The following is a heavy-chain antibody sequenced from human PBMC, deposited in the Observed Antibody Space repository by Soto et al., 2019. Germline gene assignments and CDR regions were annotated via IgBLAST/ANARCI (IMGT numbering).Heavy chain of an antibody. CDR3: ARVPGP. J-gene: IGHJ5*02. Sequence: SETLSLTCGVYGGSFIGYYWSWIRQPPGRGLEWIGEINHSGSTNYNPSLKSRVTISIDTSKKQFSLNLNSVTAADTAVYYCARVPGPWGQGTLVTVSS. CDR1: GGSFIGYY. CDR2: INHSGST. V-gene: IGHV4-34*01.